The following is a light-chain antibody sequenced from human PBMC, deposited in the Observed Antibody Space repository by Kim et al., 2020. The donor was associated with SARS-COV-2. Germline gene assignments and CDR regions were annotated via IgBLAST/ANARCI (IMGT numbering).Light chain of an antibody. CDR3: QQYHNLVT. CDR2: DAD. Sequence: DIQMTQSPSSLSASVGDRVSITCQASQDITNSLNWYQQKPGKAPKLLIYDADNLETGVPSRFSGSGSGTDFTFTISSLQPEDIATYYCQQYHNLVTFGQGTRLEIK. V-gene: IGKV1-33*01. J-gene: IGKJ5*01. CDR1: QDITNS.